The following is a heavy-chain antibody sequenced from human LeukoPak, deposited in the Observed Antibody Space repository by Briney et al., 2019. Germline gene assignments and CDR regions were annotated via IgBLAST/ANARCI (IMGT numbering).Heavy chain of an antibody. J-gene: IGHJ4*02. CDR1: GGSISSHF. D-gene: IGHD1-26*01. V-gene: IGHV4-59*11. Sequence: SETLSLTCTVSGGSISSHFWSWIRQPPGKGLEWIGYMFYSGSTNYNPSLKSRVTISVDASKNQFSLKLTSVSAADTAVYYCARDSGPGGSPDYWGQGTLVTVSS. CDR2: MFYSGST. CDR3: ARDSGPGGSPDY.